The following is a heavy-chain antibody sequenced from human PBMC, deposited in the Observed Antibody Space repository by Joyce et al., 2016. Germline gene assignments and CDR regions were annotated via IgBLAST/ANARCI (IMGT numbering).Heavy chain of an antibody. CDR1: GYTFTDFY. CDR2: INPKSGGT. V-gene: IGHV1-2*02. CDR3: ARTGSTDV. D-gene: IGHD1-14*01. J-gene: IGHJ6*02. Sequence: QVQLEQSGAEVKKPGASVIVSCKASGYTFTDFYIHWVRQAPGQGLEWMGWINPKSGGTNSAQKFQGRVTMTRDTSISTAYMELRSLRSDDTAMYDCARTGSTDVWGQGTTVTVSS.